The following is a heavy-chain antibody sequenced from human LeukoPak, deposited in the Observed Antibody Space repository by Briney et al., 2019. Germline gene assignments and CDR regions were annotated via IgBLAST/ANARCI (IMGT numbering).Heavy chain of an antibody. Sequence: GGSLRLSCAASGFTFSNYAISWVRQAPGKGLEWVSAMSGSGGSTFYADSVKGRFTISRDNSKNTLYLQMNSLRAEDTAVYYCAKDWAGSDKRYYFDYWGQGTLVTVSS. CDR3: AKDWAGSDKRYYFDY. J-gene: IGHJ4*02. CDR1: GFTFSNYA. D-gene: IGHD5-24*01. V-gene: IGHV3-23*01. CDR2: MSGSGGST.